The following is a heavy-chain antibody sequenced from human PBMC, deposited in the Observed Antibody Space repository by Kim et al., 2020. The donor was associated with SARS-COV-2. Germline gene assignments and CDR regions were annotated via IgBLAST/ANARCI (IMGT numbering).Heavy chain of an antibody. J-gene: IGHJ4*02. D-gene: IGHD2-8*01. V-gene: IGHV4-61*02. CDR2: IYPSGSA. CDR1: GGSISSGSYY. CDR3: ARTINGYFDY. Sequence: SETLSLTCTVSGGSISSGSYYWSWIRQPAGKGLEWIGRIYPSGSANYNPSLKSPVTISVDTSKNHFSLKLSSVTAADTAVYYCARTINGYFDYWGQGTLVTVSS.